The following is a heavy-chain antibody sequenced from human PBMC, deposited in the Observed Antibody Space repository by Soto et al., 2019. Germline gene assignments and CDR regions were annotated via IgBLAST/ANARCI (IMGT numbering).Heavy chain of an antibody. J-gene: IGHJ6*03. D-gene: IGHD4-17*01. Sequence: EVQLLESGGGLVQPGGSLRLSCAASGFTFSSYAMSWVRQAPGKGLEWVSAISGSGGSTYYADSVKGRFTISRDNSENTLYLQMNSLRAEDTAVYYCAKRADYGDYEGPYYMDVWGKGTTVTVSS. CDR3: AKRADYGDYEGPYYMDV. CDR2: ISGSGGST. V-gene: IGHV3-23*01. CDR1: GFTFSSYA.